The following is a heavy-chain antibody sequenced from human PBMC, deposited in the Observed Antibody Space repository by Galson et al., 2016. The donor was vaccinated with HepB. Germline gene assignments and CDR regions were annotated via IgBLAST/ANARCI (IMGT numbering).Heavy chain of an antibody. CDR1: EYTFSNFY. CDR3: ASPLGKSSSSSFDY. Sequence: SVKVSCKASEYTFSNFYIHWVRQAPGQGLEWMGIIHPSDGSTRYAHKFQGRVTMTGDTSTSTVYMEMSSLRSDDTAVYYCASPLGKSSSSSFDYWGQGTLVTVSS. V-gene: IGHV1-46*01. D-gene: IGHD6-6*01. J-gene: IGHJ4*02. CDR2: IHPSDGST.